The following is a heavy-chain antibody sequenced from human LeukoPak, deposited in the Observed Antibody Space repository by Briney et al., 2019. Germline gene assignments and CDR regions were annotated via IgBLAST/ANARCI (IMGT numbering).Heavy chain of an antibody. Sequence: PSQTLSLTCAISGDSVSSNSAAWNWITQSPSRGLEWLGRTYYRSKWYNDYAISVNSRITDNTYTSTNQFSLRLNSVTPEATAVYYCARVYCSSTSCYPFGFDYWGQGTLVTVSS. CDR1: GDSVSSNSAA. J-gene: IGHJ4*02. D-gene: IGHD2-2*01. CDR3: ARVYCSSTSCYPFGFDY. CDR2: TYYRSKWYN. V-gene: IGHV6-1*01.